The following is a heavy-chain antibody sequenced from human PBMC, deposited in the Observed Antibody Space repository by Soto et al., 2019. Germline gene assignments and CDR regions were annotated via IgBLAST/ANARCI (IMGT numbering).Heavy chain of an antibody. CDR2: INAGNGDT. J-gene: IGHJ6*02. Sequence: GSVKVSCKASGYTFTSDAIHWVRQAPGQRLEWMGWINAGNGDTKYSQKFQGRVTINRDTSASTAYMELSYLRSEDTAVYYCARVPGLGYCSGGSCHPIGYYYYGMDVWGQGTTVTVSS. D-gene: IGHD2-15*01. V-gene: IGHV1-3*01. CDR3: ARVPGLGYCSGGSCHPIGYYYYGMDV. CDR1: GYTFTSDA.